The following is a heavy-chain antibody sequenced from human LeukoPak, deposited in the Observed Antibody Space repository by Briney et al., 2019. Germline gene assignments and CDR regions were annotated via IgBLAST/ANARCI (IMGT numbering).Heavy chain of an antibody. D-gene: IGHD2-21*01. CDR3: YTSITDY. CDR2: IRSKIDGGAT. Sequence: PGGSLRLSCAASGFNVNNAWMSWVRQAPGKGLEWVGRIRSKIDGGATDYAAPVKGRFTISRDDSKNTLYLQINSLKIEDTAMYYCYTSITDYWGQGTLVTVSS. J-gene: IGHJ4*02. V-gene: IGHV3-15*07. CDR1: GFNVNNAW.